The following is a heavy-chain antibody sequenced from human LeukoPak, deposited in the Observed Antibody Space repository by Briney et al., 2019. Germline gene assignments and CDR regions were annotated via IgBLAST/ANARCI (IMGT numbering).Heavy chain of an antibody. V-gene: IGHV3-23*01. CDR3: AKDNPIYVKVSNFDY. J-gene: IGHJ4*02. CDR1: GFTFSGYA. CDR2: ISGSGGST. Sequence: PGGSLRLSCVASGFTFSGYAMSWVRQAPGKGLEWVSAISGSGGSTYYADSVKGRFTISRDNSKNTLYLQMNSLRAEDTAVYYCAKDNPIYVKVSNFDYWGQGTLVTVSS. D-gene: IGHD3-10*02.